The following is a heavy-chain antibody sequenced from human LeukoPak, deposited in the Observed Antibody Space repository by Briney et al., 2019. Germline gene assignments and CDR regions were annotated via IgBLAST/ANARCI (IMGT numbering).Heavy chain of an antibody. V-gene: IGHV3-23*01. D-gene: IGHD3-10*01. CDR1: GFTFSSYG. CDR3: AKEPRYYYGSGNWFDP. J-gene: IGHJ5*02. CDR2: ISGSGGST. Sequence: GGSLRLSCAASGFTFSSYGMSWVRQAPGKGLEWVSAISGSGGSTYYADSVKGRFTISRDNSKNTLYLQMNSLRAEDTAVYCCAKEPRYYYGSGNWFDPWGQGTLVTVSS.